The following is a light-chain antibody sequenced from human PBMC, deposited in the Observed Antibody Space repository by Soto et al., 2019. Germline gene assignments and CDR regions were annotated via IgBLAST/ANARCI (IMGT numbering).Light chain of an antibody. CDR2: RTS. CDR3: QQYSGTFLT. Sequence: IQMIQSPSTLSASVGDTVTITCRASQGVSVYLAWYQHKPGKAPKVLIHRTSTLESGVPSRFSGSGSGTELTLTISDLEPDDFATYYCQQYSGTFLTFGGGTKV. V-gene: IGKV1-5*03. CDR1: QGVSVY. J-gene: IGKJ4*01.